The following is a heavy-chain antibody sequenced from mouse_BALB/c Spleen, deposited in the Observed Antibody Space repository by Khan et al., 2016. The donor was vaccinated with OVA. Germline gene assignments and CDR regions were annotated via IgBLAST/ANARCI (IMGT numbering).Heavy chain of an antibody. CDR2: ISTGGSYT. J-gene: IGHJ3*01. CDR3: TRLAYYYNSEGFAY. V-gene: IGHV5-6*01. CDR1: GFTFSTYG. Sequence: EVELVESGGDLVKPGGSLKLSCAASGFTFSTYGMSWVRQTPDKRLEWVAGISTGGSYTYYPDSVKGRFTISRDNAKKTLYLQMSSLKSEDTAMYYCTRLAYYYNSEGFAYWGQGTLVSVSA. D-gene: IGHD1-1*02.